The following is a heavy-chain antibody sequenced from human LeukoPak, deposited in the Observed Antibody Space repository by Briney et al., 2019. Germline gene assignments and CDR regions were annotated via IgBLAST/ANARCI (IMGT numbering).Heavy chain of an antibody. V-gene: IGHV5-51*01. J-gene: IGHJ4*02. D-gene: IGHD6-19*01. CDR3: ARHKRGGSSGSNYFDY. CDR2: IYPGDSDT. CDR1: GYSFTSYW. Sequence: GESPKISCKGSGYSFTSYWIGWVRQMPGKGLEWMGIIYPGDSDTRYSPSFQGQVTISADKSISTAYLQWSSLKASDTAMYYCARHKRGGSSGSNYFDYWGQGTLVTVSS.